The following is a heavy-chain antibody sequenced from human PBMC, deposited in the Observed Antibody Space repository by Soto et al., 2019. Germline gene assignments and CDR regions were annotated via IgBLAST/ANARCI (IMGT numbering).Heavy chain of an antibody. V-gene: IGHV1-18*01. CDR1: GYTVSNYG. D-gene: IGHD2-2*01. J-gene: IGHJ5*02. CDR3: ARVVPGAEAWFGP. Sequence: ASSKVACTTSGYTVSNYGITWVRQAPGQPLEWLGWISLYSDGTNYAQKFQGRVSMTTDTSTTTAYMELRSLRSDDTAVYYCARVVPGAEAWFGPWGQGTRVTVS. CDR2: ISLYSDGT.